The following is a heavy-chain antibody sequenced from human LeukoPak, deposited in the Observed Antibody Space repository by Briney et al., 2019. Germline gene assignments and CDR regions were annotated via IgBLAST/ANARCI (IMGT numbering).Heavy chain of an antibody. CDR3: ARDYYDSGGYYNLDAFDI. CDR1: GFTFSSYE. D-gene: IGHD3-22*01. J-gene: IGHJ3*02. Sequence: GGSLRLSCAASGFTFSSYEMNWVRQAPGKGLEWVSFISSSGTTLYYADSVKGRFTTSRDNAKNSLYLQMNSLRAEDTAVYYCARDYYDSGGYYNLDAFDIWGQGTMVTVSS. V-gene: IGHV3-48*03. CDR2: ISSSGTTL.